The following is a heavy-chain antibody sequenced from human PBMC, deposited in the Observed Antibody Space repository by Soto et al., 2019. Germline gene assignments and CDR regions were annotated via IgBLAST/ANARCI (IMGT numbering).Heavy chain of an antibody. V-gene: IGHV3-15*01. CDR2: IKSKTDGGTT. D-gene: IGHD3-9*01. Sequence: GGSLRLSCAASGFTFSNAWMSWVRQAPGKGLEWVGRIKSKTDGGTTDYAAPVKGRFTISRDDSKNTLYLQMNSLKTEDTAVYYCGTEAFDWFDYCYYMDVWGRGTTVTVSS. CDR1: GFTFSNAW. CDR3: GTEAFDWFDYCYYMDV. J-gene: IGHJ6*03.